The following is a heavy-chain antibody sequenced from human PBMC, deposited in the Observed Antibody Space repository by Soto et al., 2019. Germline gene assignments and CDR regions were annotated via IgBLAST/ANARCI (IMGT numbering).Heavy chain of an antibody. J-gene: IGHJ6*02. D-gene: IGHD3-3*01. V-gene: IGHV1-69*13. CDR2: IIPIFGTA. CDR3: ASTDAYYDFWSGYYKGYYYYGMDV. CDR1: GGTFSSYA. Sequence: GASVKVSCKASGGTFSSYAISWVRQAPGQGLEWMGGIIPIFGTANYAQKFQGRVTITADESTSTAYMELSSLRSEDTAVYYCASTDAYYDFWSGYYKGYYYYGMDVWGQGTTVTVSS.